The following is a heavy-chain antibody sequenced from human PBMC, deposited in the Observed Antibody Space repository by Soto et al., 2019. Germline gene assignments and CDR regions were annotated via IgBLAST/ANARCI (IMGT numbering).Heavy chain of an antibody. CDR1: GGTFSSYA. J-gene: IGHJ4*02. CDR2: IIPIFGTA. D-gene: IGHD1-26*01. Sequence: QVQLVQSGAEEKKPGSSVKVSCKTSGGTFSSYAISWVRQAPGQALEWMGGIIPIFGTANYAQKFQGRVTITADASASTDSMERRSLRSEDRAVYYFAIDSDNSGSYYHYWGQGPVVTVSS. CDR3: AIDSDNSGSYYHY. V-gene: IGHV1-69*01.